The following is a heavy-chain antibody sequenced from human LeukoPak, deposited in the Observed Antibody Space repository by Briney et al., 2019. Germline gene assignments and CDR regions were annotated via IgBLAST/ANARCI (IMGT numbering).Heavy chain of an antibody. J-gene: IGHJ4*02. D-gene: IGHD3-16*01. CDR3: ARESRARGREFDY. V-gene: IGHV1-18*01. CDR2: ISAYNGNT. Sequence: ASVKVSCKASGYTFITYGISWVRQAPGQELEWMGWISAYNGNTNYAQKFQGRVTMTTDTSTSTAYMELRSLRSDDTAVYYCARESRARGREFDYWGQGTLVTVSS. CDR1: GYTFITYG.